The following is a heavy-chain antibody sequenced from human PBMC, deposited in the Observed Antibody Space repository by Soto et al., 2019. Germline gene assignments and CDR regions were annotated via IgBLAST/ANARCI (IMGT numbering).Heavy chain of an antibody. D-gene: IGHD3-22*01. CDR3: ARTGDYYDSSGYYYLPVY. CDR2: INPSGGST. CDR1: GYTFTSYY. V-gene: IGHV1-46*01. Sequence: ASVQVSCKASGYTFTSYYMHWVRQAPGQGLEWMGIINPSGGSTSYAQKFQGRVTMTRDTSTSTVYMELSSLRSEDTAVYYCARTGDYYDSSGYYYLPVYWGQRTLVTVS. J-gene: IGHJ4*02.